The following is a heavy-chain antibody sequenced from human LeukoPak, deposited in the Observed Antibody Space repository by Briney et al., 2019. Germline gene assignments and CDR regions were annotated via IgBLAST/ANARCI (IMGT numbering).Heavy chain of an antibody. CDR3: ARVSDGRAFDY. D-gene: IGHD1-26*01. CDR1: GGSITSANYY. V-gene: IGHV4-39*07. Sequence: SETLSLTCTISGGSITSANYYWACIRQPPGKGLEWIGSIYYTGGTYYNPSLKSRVTISVDTSKNQFSLNLSSVTAADTAVYYCARVSDGRAFDYWGQGTLVTVSS. CDR2: IYYTGGT. J-gene: IGHJ4*02.